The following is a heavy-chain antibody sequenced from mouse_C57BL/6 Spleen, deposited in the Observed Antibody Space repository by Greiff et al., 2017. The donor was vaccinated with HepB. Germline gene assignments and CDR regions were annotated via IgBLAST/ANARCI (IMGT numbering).Heavy chain of an antibody. J-gene: IGHJ2*01. V-gene: IGHV1-26*01. D-gene: IGHD2-5*01. Sequence: EVQLQQSGPELVKPGASVKISCKASGYTFTDYYMNWVKQSHGKSLEWIGDINPNNGGTSYNQKFKGKATLTVDKSSSTAYMELRSLTSEDSAVYYCARDSNGGDYFDYWGQGTTLTVSS. CDR3: ARDSNGGDYFDY. CDR1: GYTFTDYY. CDR2: INPNNGGT.